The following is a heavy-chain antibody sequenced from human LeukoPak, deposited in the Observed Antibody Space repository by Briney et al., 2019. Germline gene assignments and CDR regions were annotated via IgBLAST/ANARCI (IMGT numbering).Heavy chain of an antibody. CDR1: GGSFSGYY. CDR2: INHSGST. Sequence: PSETLSLTCAVCGGSFSGYYWSWIRQPPGKGLEWIGEINHSGSTNYNPSLKSRVTISVDTSKNQFSLKLSSVTAADTALYYCARGEYDYAWGSYSPNAFAMWGQGTMVTVSS. V-gene: IGHV4-34*01. D-gene: IGHD3-16*01. J-gene: IGHJ3*02. CDR3: ARGEYDYAWGSYSPNAFAM.